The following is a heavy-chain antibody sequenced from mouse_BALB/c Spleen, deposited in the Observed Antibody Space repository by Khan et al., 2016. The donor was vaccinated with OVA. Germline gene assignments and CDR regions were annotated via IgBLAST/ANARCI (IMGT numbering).Heavy chain of an antibody. CDR3: ARNYDYDEGLAY. J-gene: IGHJ3*01. V-gene: IGHV2-2*02. CDR2: IWSGGST. CDR1: GFSLTNYG. Sequence: QVRLQQSGPDLVQPSQSLSITCTVSGFSLTNYGVHWVRQSPGKGLEWLGVIWSGGSTDYHAAFISRLSISKDNSKSQVFFKMNSLQPNDTAMYYCARNYDYDEGLAYWGQGTLVTVSA. D-gene: IGHD2-4*01.